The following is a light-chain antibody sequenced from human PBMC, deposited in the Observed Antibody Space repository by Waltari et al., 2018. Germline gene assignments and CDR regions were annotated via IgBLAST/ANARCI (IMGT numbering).Light chain of an antibody. CDR1: QSVSSSY. V-gene: IGKV3-20*01. CDR2: GAS. J-gene: IGKJ4*01. Sequence: LAPRERATLSCRASQSVSSSYLAWYQQKPGQTPRLLIYGASNRATGVPDRFTGGGSGTDFTLTISRLEPEDFAVYYCQHFRGSPPLTFGGGTKVEIK. CDR3: QHFRGSPPLT.